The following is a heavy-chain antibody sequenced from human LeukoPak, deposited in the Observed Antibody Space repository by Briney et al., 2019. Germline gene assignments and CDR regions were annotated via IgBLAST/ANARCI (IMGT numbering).Heavy chain of an antibody. CDR3: ARHSIRDGYNRYYYYYMDA. CDR2: IYTSGST. V-gene: IGHV4-4*09. CDR1: RGSISSYY. Sequence: SETLSLTSTVSRGSISSYYWSWIRQPPGKGLEWRGYIYTSGSTNYNPSLKSRVTISVDTSKNQFSLKLSSVTAADTAVYYCARHSIRDGYNRYYYYYMDAWGKGTTVTVSS. D-gene: IGHD5-24*01. J-gene: IGHJ6*03.